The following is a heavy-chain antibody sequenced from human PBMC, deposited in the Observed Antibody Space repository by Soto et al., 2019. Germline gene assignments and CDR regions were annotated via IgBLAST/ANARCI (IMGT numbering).Heavy chain of an antibody. CDR3: ARQGYCSGGSCLYYGMDV. CDR2: IYPGDSDT. Sequence: GESLKISCKGSGYSFTSYWIGWVRQMPGKGLERMGIIYPGDSDTRYSPSFQGQVTISADKSISTAYLQWSSLKASDTAMYYCARQGYCSGGSCLYYGMDVCGQGTTVTVSS. V-gene: IGHV5-51*01. CDR1: GYSFTSYW. J-gene: IGHJ6*02. D-gene: IGHD2-15*01.